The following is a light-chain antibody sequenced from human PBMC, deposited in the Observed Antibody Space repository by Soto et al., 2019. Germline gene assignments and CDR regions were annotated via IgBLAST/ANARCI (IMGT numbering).Light chain of an antibody. CDR3: SSYAGNYNFFYG. Sequence: QSALTQPPSASGSPGQSVTISCTGTNSDVGGYNYVSWYQQHPGKAPKLMIYEVNKRPSGVPDRFSGSKSGNTASLTVSGLQAEDEADYYCSSYAGNYNFFYGFGTGTKVTVL. J-gene: IGLJ1*01. V-gene: IGLV2-8*01. CDR2: EVN. CDR1: NSDVGGYNY.